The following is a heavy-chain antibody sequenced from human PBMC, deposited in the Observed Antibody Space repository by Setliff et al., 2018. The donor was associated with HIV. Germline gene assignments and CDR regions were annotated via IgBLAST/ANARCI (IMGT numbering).Heavy chain of an antibody. CDR2: SIPMFGTA. J-gene: IGHJ2*01. Sequence: SVKVSCKASGGTFSSDAISWLRQAPGQGLEWMGRSIPMFGTANYAQKFQGRVTITADKSTSTAYMELSSLRSEETAVYYCARVSYYDSSGYYDYWYFDLWGRGTLVTVSS. CDR3: ARVSYYDSSGYYDYWYFDL. CDR1: GGTFSSDA. V-gene: IGHV1-69*06. D-gene: IGHD3-22*01.